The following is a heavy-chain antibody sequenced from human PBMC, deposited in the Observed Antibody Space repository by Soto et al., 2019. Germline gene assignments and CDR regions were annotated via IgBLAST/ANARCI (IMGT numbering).Heavy chain of an antibody. J-gene: IGHJ5*02. CDR2: IYYNGNT. CDR1: GGAVSSGSYY. CDR3: ARGAAGTFDWFDP. V-gene: IGHV4-61*01. D-gene: IGHD6-13*01. Sequence: SETLSLTCTVSGGAVSSGSYYWSWIRQPPGKGLEWIGFIYYNGNTNHNPSLKSRVTISIDTSKNQFSLKLRSVTAADTAVYYCARGAAGTFDWFDPWGQGNLVTVSS.